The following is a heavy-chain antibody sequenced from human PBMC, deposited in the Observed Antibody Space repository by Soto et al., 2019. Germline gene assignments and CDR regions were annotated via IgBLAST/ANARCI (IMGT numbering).Heavy chain of an antibody. Sequence: SETLSLTCAVYGGSFSGYYWSWIRQPPGKGLEWIGEINHSGSTNYNPSLKSRVTISVDTSKNQFSLKLSSVTAADTAVYYCARTGTYYYYYYMDVWGKGTTVTVSS. D-gene: IGHD1-1*01. CDR3: ARTGTYYYYYYMDV. V-gene: IGHV4-34*01. J-gene: IGHJ6*03. CDR1: GGSFSGYY. CDR2: INHSGST.